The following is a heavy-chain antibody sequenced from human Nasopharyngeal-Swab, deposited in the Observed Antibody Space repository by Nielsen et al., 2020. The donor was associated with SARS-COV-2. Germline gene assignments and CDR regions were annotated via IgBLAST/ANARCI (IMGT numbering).Heavy chain of an antibody. CDR3: ASDTNWRWISYYYGMDV. CDR2: INAGDGDT. CDR1: GYTFSDYA. D-gene: IGHD1-20*01. Sequence: ASVKVSCKASGYTFSDYALHWVRLAPGQRLEWMGWINAGDGDTKYSQTFQDRVTITRDTSAKTVYMELSSLRSEDTGVYFCASDTNWRWISYYYGMDVWGQGTTVTISS. J-gene: IGHJ6*02. V-gene: IGHV1-3*01.